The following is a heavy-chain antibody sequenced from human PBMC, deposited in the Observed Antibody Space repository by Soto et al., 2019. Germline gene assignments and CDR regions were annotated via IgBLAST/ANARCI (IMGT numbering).Heavy chain of an antibody. CDR3: AAEEVGATTLTIYYYYGMDV. Sequence: SVKGSCKASGFTFTSSAVQWVRQARGQRLEWIGWIVVGSGNTNYAQKFQERVTITRDMSTSTAYMELSSLRSEDTAVYYCAAEEVGATTLTIYYYYGMDVWGQGPTVTVSS. D-gene: IGHD1-26*01. J-gene: IGHJ6*02. CDR2: IVVGSGNT. CDR1: GFTFTSSA. V-gene: IGHV1-58*01.